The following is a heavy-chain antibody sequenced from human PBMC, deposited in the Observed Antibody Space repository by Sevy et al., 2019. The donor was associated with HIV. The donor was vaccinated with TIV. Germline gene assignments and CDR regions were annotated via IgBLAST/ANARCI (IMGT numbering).Heavy chain of an antibody. CDR1: GFTFSSYE. CDR3: ARVSFYCTNGVCYKGLDY. Sequence: GGSLRLSCAASGFTFSSYEMNWVRQAPGKGLEWVSYISSSGSTIYYADSVKGRFTISRDNAKNSLYLQMNSLRAEDTAVYYCARVSFYCTNGVCYKGLDYWGQRTLVTVSS. J-gene: IGHJ4*02. V-gene: IGHV3-48*03. CDR2: ISSSGSTI. D-gene: IGHD2-8*01.